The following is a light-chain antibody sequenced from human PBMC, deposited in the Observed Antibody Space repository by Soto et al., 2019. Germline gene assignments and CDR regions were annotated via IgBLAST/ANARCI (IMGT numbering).Light chain of an antibody. Sequence: EIVLTQSPGTLSLSPGERATLSCRASQSVGKYLVWYQQKPGQAPRLLIYDASNRATGIPARSSGSGSGTDFTLTISSLEPEDLAVYYCQQRGNRPPWTFGQGTKV. CDR1: QSVGKY. CDR2: DAS. CDR3: QQRGNRPPWT. J-gene: IGKJ1*01. V-gene: IGKV3-11*01.